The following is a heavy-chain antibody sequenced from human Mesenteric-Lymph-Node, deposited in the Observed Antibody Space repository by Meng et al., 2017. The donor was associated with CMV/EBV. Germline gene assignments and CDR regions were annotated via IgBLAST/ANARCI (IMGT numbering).Heavy chain of an antibody. CDR2: ITSSGNMM. CDR3: AKTPGGPASPHFDY. J-gene: IGHJ4*02. V-gene: IGHV3-48*03. D-gene: IGHD3-16*01. CDR1: GFTFENYE. Sequence: GESLKISCVSSGFTFENYEMYWVRQAPGKGLEWISYITSSGNMMEYADSVKGRFTISRDNVKNSLFLQMNSLRAEDTAVYYCAKTPGGPASPHFDYWGQGTLVTVSS.